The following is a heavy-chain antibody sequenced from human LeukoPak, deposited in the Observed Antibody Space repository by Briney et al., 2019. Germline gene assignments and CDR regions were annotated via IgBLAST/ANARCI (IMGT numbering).Heavy chain of an antibody. V-gene: IGHV3-48*03. CDR2: ISSIGSTI. D-gene: IGHD5-18*01. CDR3: ARDGVDTAMVPGYRGYYFDY. Sequence: PGGSLRLSCAASGFTFSSYEMNWVRKAPGKGLEWVSYISSIGSTIYYADSVKGRFTISRDNAKNSLYLQMNSLRAEDTAVYYCARDGVDTAMVPGYRGYYFDYWGQGTLVTVSS. CDR1: GFTFSSYE. J-gene: IGHJ4*02.